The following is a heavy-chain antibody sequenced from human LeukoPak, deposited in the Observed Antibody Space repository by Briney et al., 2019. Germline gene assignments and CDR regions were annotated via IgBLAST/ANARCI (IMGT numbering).Heavy chain of an antibody. CDR3: ARDLWDGTGY. D-gene: IGHD3-3*01. Sequence: TGGSLRLSCVASGFSSTYTSWVRQAPGKGLEWVSVIYSGDSTYYADSVRGRFTISRDISKNTVYLQMNSPRPEDTAVYYCARDLWDGTGYWGQGTLVTVAS. J-gene: IGHJ4*02. CDR2: IYSGDST. V-gene: IGHV3-66*02. CDR1: GFSSTY.